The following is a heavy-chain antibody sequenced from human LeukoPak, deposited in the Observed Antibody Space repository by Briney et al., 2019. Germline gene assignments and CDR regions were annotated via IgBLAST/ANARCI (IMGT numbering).Heavy chain of an antibody. CDR3: ARDPPPVTAGYYFDY. J-gene: IGHJ4*02. CDR2: ISYDGSNK. CDR1: GFTFSSYA. D-gene: IGHD2-21*02. Sequence: PGRSLRLSCAASGFTFSSYAMHWVRQAPGKGLEWVAVISYDGSNKYYADSVKGRFTISRDNAKNSLYLQMNSLRAEDTAVYYCARDPPPVTAGYYFDYWGQGTLVTVSS. V-gene: IGHV3-30-3*01.